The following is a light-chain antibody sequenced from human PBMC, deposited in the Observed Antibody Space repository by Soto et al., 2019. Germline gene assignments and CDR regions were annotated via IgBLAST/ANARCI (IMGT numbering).Light chain of an antibody. J-gene: IGKJ4*01. CDR3: QQYGSSL. Sequence: EIVLTQSPVTLSLSPGERATLSCRASQSVSTSLDWYQQKPGQSPRLLIYDAAHRATGIPVRFSGGGSGTDFTLTISSLEPEDSAVYYCQQYGSSLFGGGTKV. V-gene: IGKV3-11*01. CDR2: DAA. CDR1: QSVSTS.